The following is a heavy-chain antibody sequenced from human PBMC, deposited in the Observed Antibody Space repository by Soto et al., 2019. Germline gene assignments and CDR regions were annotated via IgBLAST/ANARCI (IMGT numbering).Heavy chain of an antibody. CDR1: GFTFNRYW. CDR2: IKQDGSER. D-gene: IGHD6-6*01. J-gene: IGHJ4*02. CDR3: TRTISALPGDGY. Sequence: EVQLVESGGGLVQPGGSLRLSCAASGFTFNRYWMGWVRQAPGKGPEWLANIKQDGSERYYVDSVKGRFTISRDNVKNSVYLQMNSLRAEDTAVYYCTRTISALPGDGYWGQGTLVTVSS. V-gene: IGHV3-7*01.